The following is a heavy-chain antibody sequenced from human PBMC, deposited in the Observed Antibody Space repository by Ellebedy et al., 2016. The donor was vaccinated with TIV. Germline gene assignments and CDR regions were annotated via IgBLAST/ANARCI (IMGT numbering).Heavy chain of an antibody. D-gene: IGHD3-10*01. CDR1: GYTLTELS. Sequence: ASVKVSCXVSGYTLTELSMHWVRQAPGKGLEWMGGFDPEDGETIYAQKFQGRVTMTEDTSTDTAYMELSSLRSEDTAVYYCARVRLWFGALSYFDYWGQGTLVTVSS. CDR3: ARVRLWFGALSYFDY. V-gene: IGHV1-24*01. J-gene: IGHJ4*02. CDR2: FDPEDGET.